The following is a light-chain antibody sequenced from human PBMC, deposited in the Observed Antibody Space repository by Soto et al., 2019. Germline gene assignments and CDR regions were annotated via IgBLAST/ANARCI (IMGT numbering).Light chain of an antibody. J-gene: IGKJ2*01. CDR1: QSVSTN. V-gene: IGKV3-15*01. CDR3: QQYDYWYT. CDR2: GAS. Sequence: EIVMTQSPATLSVSPGERATLSCRASQSVSTNLGWYQQRPRQAPRLLIYGASTRATGIPARFSGSGSGTEFTLTISSLQSEDFALYYCQQYDYWYTFGQGTKLEIK.